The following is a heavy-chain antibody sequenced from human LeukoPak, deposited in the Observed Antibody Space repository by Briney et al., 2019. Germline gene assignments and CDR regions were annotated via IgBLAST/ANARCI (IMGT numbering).Heavy chain of an antibody. V-gene: IGHV1-69*01. CDR1: GGTFSIYA. Sequence: SVKVSCKASGGTFSIYAISWVRQAPGQGLEWMGGIIPIFGTTNYAQKFQGRVTITADESTSTAYMELSSLRSEDTAVYYCARELRSITMVRGVISRGNNWFDPWGQGTLVTVSS. D-gene: IGHD3-10*01. CDR2: IIPIFGTT. CDR3: ARELRSITMVRGVISRGNNWFDP. J-gene: IGHJ5*02.